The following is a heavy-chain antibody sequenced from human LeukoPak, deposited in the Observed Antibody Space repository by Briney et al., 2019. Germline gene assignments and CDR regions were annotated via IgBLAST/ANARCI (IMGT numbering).Heavy chain of an antibody. CDR3: ARSRGGSYWEIDY. CDR2: IYPGDSDT. J-gene: IGHJ4*02. V-gene: IGHV5-51*01. Sequence: GESLQISCQGSGSSFTSYWIGWVRQLPGKGLEWMGIIYPGDSDTRYSPSFQGQVTISADKSISTAYLEWSSLKASDTAMYYCARSRGGSYWEIDYWGQGTLVTVSS. CDR1: GSSFTSYW. D-gene: IGHD1-26*01.